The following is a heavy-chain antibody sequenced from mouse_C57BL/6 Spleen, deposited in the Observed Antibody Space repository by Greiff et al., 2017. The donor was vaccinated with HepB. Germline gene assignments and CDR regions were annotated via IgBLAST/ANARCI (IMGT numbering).Heavy chain of an antibody. CDR2: ISSGGDYI. CDR1: GFTFSSYA. V-gene: IGHV5-9-1*02. D-gene: IGHD2-4*01. CDR3: TRGGYDYDGAWFAY. Sequence: EVKVEESGEGLVKPGGSLKLSCAASGFTFSSYAMSWVRQTPEKRLEWVAYISSGGDYIYYADTVKGRFTISRDNARNTLYLQMSSLKSEDTAMYYCTRGGYDYDGAWFAYWGQGTLVTVSA. J-gene: IGHJ3*01.